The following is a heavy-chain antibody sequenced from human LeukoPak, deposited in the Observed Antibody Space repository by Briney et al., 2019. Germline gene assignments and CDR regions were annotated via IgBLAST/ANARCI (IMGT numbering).Heavy chain of an antibody. D-gene: IGHD6-13*01. CDR1: GFTFSSYW. CDR3: KWFLPIAPAGTEVF. Sequence: PGGSLRLSCAASGFTFSSYWMHWVRQAPGKGLVWVSRINSDGSSTTYADSVKGRFTISRDNAKNTLYLQMNSLRAEDTALYCAKWFLPIAPAGTEVFWGQGTLVTVSS. V-gene: IGHV3-74*01. CDR2: INSDGSST. J-gene: IGHJ4*02.